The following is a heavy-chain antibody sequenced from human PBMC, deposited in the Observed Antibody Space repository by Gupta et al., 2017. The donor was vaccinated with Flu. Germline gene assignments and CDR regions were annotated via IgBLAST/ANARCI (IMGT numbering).Heavy chain of an antibody. J-gene: IGHJ4*02. Sequence: QITLKESGPTLVKPTQTLTLTCTFSGFSLSTSGVGVGWIRQPPGKALEWLALIYWDDDKRYSPSLKSRLTITKDTSKNQVVLTMTNMDPVDTATYYCAHRPFDSSGYYASYFDYWGQGTLVTVSS. CDR2: IYWDDDK. CDR1: GFSLSTSGVG. D-gene: IGHD3-22*01. V-gene: IGHV2-5*02. CDR3: AHRPFDSSGYYASYFDY.